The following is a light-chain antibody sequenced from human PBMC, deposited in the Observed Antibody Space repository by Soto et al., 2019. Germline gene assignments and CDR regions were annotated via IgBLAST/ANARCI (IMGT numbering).Light chain of an antibody. CDR3: QKYNSAPPYT. CDR2: AAS. V-gene: IGKV1-27*01. CDR1: QGISNY. J-gene: IGKJ2*01. Sequence: DLQMTQSPSSLSASVGDKVTITCRASQGISNYLAWYQHKPGEVPKLLIYAASTLQSGVPSRFSGSGSGTDFTLTISSLQPEDVATYYCQKYNSAPPYTFGQGTKLEIK.